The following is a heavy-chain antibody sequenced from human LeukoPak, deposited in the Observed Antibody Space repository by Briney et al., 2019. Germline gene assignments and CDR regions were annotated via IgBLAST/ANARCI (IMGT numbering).Heavy chain of an antibody. V-gene: IGHV1-46*01. CDR1: GYTFTSYY. CDR3: ARDRSPAADYYDDDAFDI. CDR2: INPSGGST. D-gene: IGHD3-22*01. Sequence: ASVKVSCKASGYTFTSYYMQWVRQAPGQGLEWMGIINPSGGSTSYAQKFQGRVTKTRDTSTSTVYMELRSLRSDDTAVYYCARDRSPAADYYDDDAFDIWGQGTMVTVSS. J-gene: IGHJ3*02.